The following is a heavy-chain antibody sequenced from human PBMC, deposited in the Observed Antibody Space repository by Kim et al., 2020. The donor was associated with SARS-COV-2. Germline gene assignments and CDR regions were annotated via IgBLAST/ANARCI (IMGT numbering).Heavy chain of an antibody. Sequence: GGSLRLSCAASGFTFDDYAMHWVRQAPGKGLEWVSGISWNSGSIGYADSVKGRFTISRDNAKNSLYLQMNSLRAEDTALYYCAKDGGSSSWSDFDYWGQG. D-gene: IGHD6-13*01. V-gene: IGHV3-9*01. CDR1: GFTFDDYA. J-gene: IGHJ4*02. CDR2: ISWNSGSI. CDR3: AKDGGSSSWSDFDY.